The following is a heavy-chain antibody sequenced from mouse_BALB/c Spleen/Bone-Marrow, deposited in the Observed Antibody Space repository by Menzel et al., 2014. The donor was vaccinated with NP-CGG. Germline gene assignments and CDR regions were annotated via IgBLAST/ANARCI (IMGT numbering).Heavy chain of an antibody. CDR2: ISSGGSYT. Sequence: EVKVVESGGGLVKPGGSLKLSCAASGFTFSSCAMSWVRQTPEKRLEWVATISSGGSYTYCPDSVKGRFTISRDNAKNTLYLQMSSLRSKDTAMYYCARAGRYDGNFDYWGQGTTLTVSS. V-gene: IGHV5-9-1*01. CDR3: ARAGRYDGNFDY. J-gene: IGHJ2*01. CDR1: GFTFSSCA. D-gene: IGHD2-14*01.